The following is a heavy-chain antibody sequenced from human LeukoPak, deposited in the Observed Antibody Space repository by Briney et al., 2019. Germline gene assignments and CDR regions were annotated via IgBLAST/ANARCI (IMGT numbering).Heavy chain of an antibody. CDR3: AKGPQRCFDWLPIFDY. D-gene: IGHD3-9*01. CDR1: GFTFSSYA. CDR2: ISGSGGST. J-gene: IGHJ4*02. Sequence: GGSLRLSCAASGFTFSSYAMSWVRQAPGKGLEWVSAISGSGGSTYYADSVKGRFTISRDNSKNTLYLQMNSLRAEDTAVYYCAKGPQRCFDWLPIFDYWGQGTLVTVSS. V-gene: IGHV3-23*01.